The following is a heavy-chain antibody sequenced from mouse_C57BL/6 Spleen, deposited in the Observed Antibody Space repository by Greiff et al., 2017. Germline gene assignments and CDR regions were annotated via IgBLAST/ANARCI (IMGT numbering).Heavy chain of an antibody. CDR2: ISSGSSTI. Sequence: EVKLVESGGGLVKPGGSLKLSCAASGFTFSDYGMHWVRQAPEKGLEWVAYISSGSSTIYYADTVKGRFTISRDNAKNTLFLQMTSLRSEDTAMYYCAKACPWFAYWGQGTLVTVSA. J-gene: IGHJ3*01. CDR3: AKACPWFAY. CDR1: GFTFSDYG. V-gene: IGHV5-17*01.